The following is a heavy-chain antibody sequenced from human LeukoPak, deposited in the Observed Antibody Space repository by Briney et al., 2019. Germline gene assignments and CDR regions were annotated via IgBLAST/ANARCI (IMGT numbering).Heavy chain of an antibody. V-gene: IGHV3-30-3*01. CDR2: VSYDGGSK. D-gene: IGHD6-13*01. J-gene: IGHJ4*02. Sequence: GGSLRLSCAASGFTFSSYAMHWVRQGPGKGLEWVALVSYDGGSKYYADSVKGRLTISRDNSKNTLHLQMNSLRTEDTAVYYCARVKGGIAAAGNYFDYWGQGTLVTVSS. CDR3: ARVKGGIAAAGNYFDY. CDR1: GFTFSSYA.